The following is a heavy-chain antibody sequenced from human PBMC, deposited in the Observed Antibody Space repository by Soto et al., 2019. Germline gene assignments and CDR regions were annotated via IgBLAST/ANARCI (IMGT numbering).Heavy chain of an antibody. CDR1: GYSFTSYW. CDR2: IYPGDSDT. CDR3: ALAWGDIAAAGTNKVGWFDP. V-gene: IGHV5-51*01. Sequence: GESLKISCKGSGYSFTSYWIGWVRQMPGKGLEWMGIIYPGDSDTRYSPSFQGQVTISADKSISTAYLQWSSLKASDTAMYYCALAWGDIAAAGTNKVGWFDPWGQGTLVTVSS. D-gene: IGHD6-13*01. J-gene: IGHJ5*02.